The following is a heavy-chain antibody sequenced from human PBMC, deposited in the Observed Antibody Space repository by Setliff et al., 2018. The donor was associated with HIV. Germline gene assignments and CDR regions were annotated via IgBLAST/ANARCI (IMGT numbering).Heavy chain of an antibody. Sequence: PSETLSLTCAVSGYYIRSGYYWSWIRQSPGKGLEWIGEINHSGSTNYNPSLKSRVTISVDTSKNQFSLKLSSVTAADTAVYFCARVRTGSYFQRLDYYYMDVWGKGTTVTVSS. J-gene: IGHJ6*03. CDR3: ARVRTGSYFQRLDYYYMDV. CDR2: INHSGST. D-gene: IGHD3-9*01. CDR1: GYYIRSGYY. V-gene: IGHV4-34*01.